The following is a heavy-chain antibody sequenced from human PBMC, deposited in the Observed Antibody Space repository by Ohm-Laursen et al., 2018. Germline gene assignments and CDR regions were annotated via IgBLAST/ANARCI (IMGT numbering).Heavy chain of an antibody. Sequence: TQTLTLTYTFSGFSLSTSGMCVSWIRQPPGKALEWLARIGWDDDKYYSTSLKTRLTISKDTSKNQVVLTMTNMDPVDTATYYCARMPLEYSSSYYFDYWGQGTLVTVSS. CDR1: GFSLSTSGMC. D-gene: IGHD6-6*01. CDR3: ARMPLEYSSSYYFDY. J-gene: IGHJ4*02. CDR2: IGWDDDK. V-gene: IGHV2-70*11.